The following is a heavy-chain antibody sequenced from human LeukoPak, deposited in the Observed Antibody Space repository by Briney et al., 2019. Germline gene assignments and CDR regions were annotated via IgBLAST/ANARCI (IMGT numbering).Heavy chain of an antibody. J-gene: IGHJ6*03. V-gene: IGHV4-59*08. CDR2: IYYSGST. CDR3: ARGPVTTNYYYMDV. Sequence: SETLSLTCTVSGGSISSYYWSWIRQPPGKGLEWIGYIYYSGSTNYNPSLKSRVTISVDTSKNQFSLKLSSVTAADTAVYYCARGPVTTNYYYMDVWGKGTTVTVSS. CDR1: GGSISSYY. D-gene: IGHD4-17*01.